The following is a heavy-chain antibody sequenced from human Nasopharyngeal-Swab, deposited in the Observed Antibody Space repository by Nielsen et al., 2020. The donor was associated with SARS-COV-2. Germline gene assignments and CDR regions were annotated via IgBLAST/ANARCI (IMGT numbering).Heavy chain of an antibody. CDR1: VYTFTSYD. V-gene: IGHV1-8*03. CDR2: MNPNSGNT. J-gene: IGHJ4*02. D-gene: IGHD6-13*01. Sequence: ASVNVSCKASVYTFTSYDINWVRQATGQGLEWMGWMNPNSGNTGYAQKFQGRVTITRNTSISTAYMELSSLRSEDTAVYYCARVGQQLVRGLRYWGQGTMVTVSS. CDR3: ARVGQQLVRGLRY.